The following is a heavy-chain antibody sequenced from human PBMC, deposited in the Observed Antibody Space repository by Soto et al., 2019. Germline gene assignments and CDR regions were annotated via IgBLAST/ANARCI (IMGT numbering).Heavy chain of an antibody. Sequence: GGSLRLSCAASGFSFSSCAMSWVRQAPGKGLEWVSVISGSGRSTDYADSVKGRFTMSRDNSKNMVFLQVNSLSAEDTAVYYCAKHTLFSDSWYEDYWGQGTLVTGSS. J-gene: IGHJ4*02. CDR2: ISGSGRST. CDR1: GFSFSSCA. V-gene: IGHV3-23*01. CDR3: AKHTLFSDSWYEDY. D-gene: IGHD6-13*01.